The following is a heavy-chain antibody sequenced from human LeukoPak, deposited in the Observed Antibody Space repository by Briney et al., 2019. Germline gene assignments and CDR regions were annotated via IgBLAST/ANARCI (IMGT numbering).Heavy chain of an antibody. Sequence: GASVKVSCKASGYTFTSYGISWVRQAPGQGPEWMGWISAYNGNTNYAQKLQGRVTMTRNTSISTAYMELSSLRSEDTAVYYCARDMGYSYGVYWGQGTLVTVSS. CDR1: GYTFTSYG. D-gene: IGHD5-18*01. CDR2: ISAYNGNT. CDR3: ARDMGYSYGVY. V-gene: IGHV1-18*01. J-gene: IGHJ4*02.